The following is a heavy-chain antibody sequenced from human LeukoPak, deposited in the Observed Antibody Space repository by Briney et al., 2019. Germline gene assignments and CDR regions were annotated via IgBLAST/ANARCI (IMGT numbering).Heavy chain of an antibody. CDR3: AKDRPGRIAVAAIFDY. D-gene: IGHD6-19*01. V-gene: IGHV3-23*01. CDR1: GLTFGTYA. J-gene: IGHJ4*02. Sequence: GGSLRLSCAASGLTFGTYAMTWVRQAPGKGLEWVSAISGSGGSTYYADSVKGRFTISRDNSKNTLYLQMNSLRAEDTAVYYCAKDRPGRIAVAAIFDYWGQGTLVTVSS. CDR2: ISGSGGST.